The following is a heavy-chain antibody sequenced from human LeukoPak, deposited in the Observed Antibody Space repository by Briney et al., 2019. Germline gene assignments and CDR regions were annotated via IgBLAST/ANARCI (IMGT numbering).Heavy chain of an antibody. J-gene: IGHJ4*02. D-gene: IGHD1-26*01. CDR2: IYYSGST. CDR3: ARGVGAKAIPDY. CDR1: GGSISSYY. Sequence: SETLSLTCTVSGGSISSYYWSWIRQPPGEGLEWIGYIYYSGSTNYNPSLKSRVTISVDTSKNQFSLKLSSVTAADTAVYYCARGVGAKAIPDYWGQGTLVTVSS. V-gene: IGHV4-59*01.